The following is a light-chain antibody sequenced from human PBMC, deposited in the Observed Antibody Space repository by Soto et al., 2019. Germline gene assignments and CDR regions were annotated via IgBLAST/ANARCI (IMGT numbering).Light chain of an antibody. J-gene: IGLJ2*01. V-gene: IGLV2-14*01. CDR3: SSYTSSSTLL. CDR1: SSDVGGYNY. CDR2: EVS. Sequence: QSVLTQPASVSGSPGQSITISCTGTSSDVGGYNYVSWYQQHPGKAPKLMISEVSNRPSGVSNRFSGSKSGNTASLTISGLQAEDEADYYCSSYTSSSTLLFGGGTKVTVL.